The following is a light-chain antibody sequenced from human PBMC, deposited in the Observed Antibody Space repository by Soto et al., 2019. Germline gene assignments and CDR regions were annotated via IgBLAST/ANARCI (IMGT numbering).Light chain of an antibody. V-gene: IGKV3-11*01. J-gene: IGKJ5*01. CDR1: QSVSSY. Sequence: EIVLTQSPATLSLSPGERATLSCMASQSVSSYLAWYQQKPGQAPRLLIYDASNRATGIPARFSGSGSGTDFNLTISSLEPEDFAVYYCQQRSNWPITVGQGTRLEIK. CDR2: DAS. CDR3: QQRSNWPIT.